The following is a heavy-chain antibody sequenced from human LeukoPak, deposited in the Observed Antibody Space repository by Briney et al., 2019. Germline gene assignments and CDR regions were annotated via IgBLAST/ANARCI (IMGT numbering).Heavy chain of an antibody. V-gene: IGHV4-34*01. J-gene: IGHJ5*02. D-gene: IGHD3-10*02. Sequence: SETLSLTCAVYGGSFSGYYWSWIRQPPGKGLEWIGEINHSGSTNYNPSLKSRVTISVDTSKNQFSLKLSSVTAADTAVYYCARGLGNYVRSHNWFDPWGQGTLVTVSS. CDR1: GGSFSGYY. CDR3: ARGLGNYVRSHNWFDP. CDR2: INHSGST.